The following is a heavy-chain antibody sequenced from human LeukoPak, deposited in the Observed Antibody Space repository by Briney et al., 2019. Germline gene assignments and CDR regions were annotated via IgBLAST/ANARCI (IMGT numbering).Heavy chain of an antibody. CDR3: ARGSSGSSSWYVSY. D-gene: IGHD6-13*01. V-gene: IGHV4-30-2*01. CDR1: GGSISSGGYS. J-gene: IGHJ4*02. Sequence: PSETLSLTCAVSGGSISSGGYSWSWIRQPPGTGLEWIGYIYHSGSTYYNPSLKSRVTISVDRSKNQFSLKLSSVTAADTAVYYCARGSSGSSSWYVSYWGQGTLVTVSS. CDR2: IYHSGST.